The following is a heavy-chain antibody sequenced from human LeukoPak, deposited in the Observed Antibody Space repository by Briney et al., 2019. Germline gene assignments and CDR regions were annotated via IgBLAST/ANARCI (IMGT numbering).Heavy chain of an antibody. Sequence: PGGSLRLSCAASGFTVSSNYMSWVRQAPGKGLEWVSVIYSGGSTYYTDSVKGRFTISRDNSKNTLYLQMNSLRAEDTAVYYCAREWGTSSWYGGYFDYWGQGTLVTVSS. CDR1: GFTVSSNY. V-gene: IGHV3-53*01. CDR2: IYSGGST. CDR3: AREWGTSSWYGGYFDY. D-gene: IGHD6-13*01. J-gene: IGHJ4*02.